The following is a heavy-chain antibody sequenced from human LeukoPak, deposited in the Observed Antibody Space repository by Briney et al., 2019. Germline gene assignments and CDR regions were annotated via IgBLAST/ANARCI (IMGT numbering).Heavy chain of an antibody. CDR3: TKAAAGSGDYGMDV. J-gene: IGHJ6*02. Sequence: GGSLRLSCAASGFSFINYGMHWVRQAPGKGLEWVASISHDGSNHYYADSVKGRFTISRDNSRNTLYLQMNSLKVEGTAVFYCTKAAAGSGDYGMDVWGQGTTVTV. CDR1: GFSFINYG. V-gene: IGHV3-30*18. CDR2: ISHDGSNH. D-gene: IGHD3-10*01.